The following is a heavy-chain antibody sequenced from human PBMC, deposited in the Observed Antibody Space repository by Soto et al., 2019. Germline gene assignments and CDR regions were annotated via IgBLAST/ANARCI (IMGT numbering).Heavy chain of an antibody. V-gene: IGHV1-69*01. CDR3: ARDADIVVVPAAIMYGMDV. CDR2: IIPIFGTA. D-gene: IGHD2-2*02. CDR1: GGTFSSYA. J-gene: IGHJ6*02. Sequence: QVQLVQSGAEVQKPGSSVKVSCKASGGTFSSYAISWVRQAPGQGLEWMGGIIPIFGTANYAQKFQGRVTITADESTSTAYMELSSLRSEDTAVYYCARDADIVVVPAAIMYGMDVWGQGTTVTVSS.